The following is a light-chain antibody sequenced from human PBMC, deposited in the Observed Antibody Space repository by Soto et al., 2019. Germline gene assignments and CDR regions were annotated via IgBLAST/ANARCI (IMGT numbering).Light chain of an antibody. CDR2: DAS. Sequence: LLTQSPATLSLSPGERVTLSCRASQSLSIYLAWYQQKPDPASRLLLYDASNRATGIPARFSGSGSGTDFTLTISSLEPEDFALYFCQQRSSWPPTFGGGTKVDIK. J-gene: IGKJ4*01. V-gene: IGKV3-11*01. CDR1: QSLSIY. CDR3: QQRSSWPPT.